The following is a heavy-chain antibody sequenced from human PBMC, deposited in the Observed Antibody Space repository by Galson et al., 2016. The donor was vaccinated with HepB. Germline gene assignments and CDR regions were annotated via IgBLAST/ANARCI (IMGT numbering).Heavy chain of an antibody. CDR2: IYPGGSDT. D-gene: IGHD6-13*01. CDR3: ARQWGLIVATGPFDP. Sequence: QSGAEVKKPGESLKISCQGFGFSFTNYWIGWVRQMPGKGLEWMGIIYPGGSDTRYSPSFEGQVTISADKSISTAYLQWSSLKASDTAIYYCARQWGLIVATGPFDPWGQGTLVTVSS. J-gene: IGHJ5*02. V-gene: IGHV5-51*01. CDR1: GFSFTNYW.